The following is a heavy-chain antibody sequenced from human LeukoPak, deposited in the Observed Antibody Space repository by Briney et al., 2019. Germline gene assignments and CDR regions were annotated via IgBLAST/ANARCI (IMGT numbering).Heavy chain of an antibody. D-gene: IGHD3-10*01. V-gene: IGHV3-30*18. Sequence: PGRSLRLSCAASGFTFSSYGMHWVRQAPGKGLEWVAVISYDGSNKYYADSVKGRFTISRDNSKNTLYLQMNSLRAEDTAVYYCAKLLWFGEGAFDIWGQGTMVTVSS. CDR2: ISYDGSNK. CDR3: AKLLWFGEGAFDI. CDR1: GFTFSSYG. J-gene: IGHJ3*02.